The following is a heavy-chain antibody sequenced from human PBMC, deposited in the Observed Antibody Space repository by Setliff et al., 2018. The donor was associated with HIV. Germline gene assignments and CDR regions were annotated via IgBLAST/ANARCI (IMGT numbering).Heavy chain of an antibody. CDR2: IYSDGRT. J-gene: IGHJ5*02. CDR1: GFTVSDNY. D-gene: IGHD3-16*01. V-gene: IGHV3-53*01. Sequence: QPGGSLRLSCAASGFTVSDNYMTWVRQAPGKGLEWVSVIYSDGRTYYTDSVKGRFTISRDDSKNTLFLQMHSLRVEDTAAYYCAKGVKWLDPWGQGILVTVSS. CDR3: AKGVKWLDP.